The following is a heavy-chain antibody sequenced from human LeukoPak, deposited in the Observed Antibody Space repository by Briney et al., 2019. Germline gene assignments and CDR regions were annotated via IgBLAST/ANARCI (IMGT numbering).Heavy chain of an antibody. V-gene: IGHV3-21*01. Sequence: GGSLRLSCAASGFTFSSYSMNWVRQAPGKGLEWVSSISSSSSYIYYADSVKGRFTISRDNAKNSLYLQMNSLRAEDTAVYYCARDASASSGYWDYFDYWGQGTLVTASS. CDR1: GFTFSSYS. D-gene: IGHD3-22*01. J-gene: IGHJ4*02. CDR2: ISSSSSYI. CDR3: ARDASASSGYWDYFDY.